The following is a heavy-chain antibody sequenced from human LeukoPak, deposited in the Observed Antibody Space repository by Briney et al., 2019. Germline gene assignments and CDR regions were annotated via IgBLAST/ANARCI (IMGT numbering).Heavy chain of an antibody. CDR2: VTGNGGTT. Sequence: PGGSLRLSCAASGFSFSTYAMTWVRQTPGQGLEWVSIVTGNGGTTYYADSVTGRFTISRDNSKNTLYLQMNSLRVEDTAIYYCAKDREMQLPYYKDVWGKGTRVTVSS. CDR3: AKDREMQLPYYKDV. D-gene: IGHD1-26*01. V-gene: IGHV3-23*01. J-gene: IGHJ6*03. CDR1: GFSFSTYA.